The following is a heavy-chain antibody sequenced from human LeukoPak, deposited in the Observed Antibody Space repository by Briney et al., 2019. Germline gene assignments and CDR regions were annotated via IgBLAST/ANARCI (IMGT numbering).Heavy chain of an antibody. V-gene: IGHV1-2*02. CDR1: GYTFTGYY. Sequence: RASVKVSCKASGYTFTGYYMHWVRQAPGQGLEWMGWINPNSGGTNYAQKFQGRVTMTRDTSISTVYMELSRLTYDDTAVYYCVRDLATVATPYFDYWGQGALVTVSS. CDR2: INPNSGGT. D-gene: IGHD4-23*01. CDR3: VRDLATVATPYFDY. J-gene: IGHJ4*02.